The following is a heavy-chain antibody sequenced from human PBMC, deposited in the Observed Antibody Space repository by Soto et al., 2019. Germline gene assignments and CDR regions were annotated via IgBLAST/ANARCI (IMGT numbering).Heavy chain of an antibody. Sequence: GGSLRLSCAASGFTFSSYAMSWVRQAPGKGLEWVSAISGSGGSTYYADSVKGRFTISRDNSKNTLYLQMNSLRAEDTAVYYCAKDPRYSGYDGRENYWCKGTLVTVSS. V-gene: IGHV3-23*01. CDR1: GFTFSSYA. D-gene: IGHD5-12*01. CDR2: ISGSGGST. CDR3: AKDPRYSGYDGRENY. J-gene: IGHJ4*02.